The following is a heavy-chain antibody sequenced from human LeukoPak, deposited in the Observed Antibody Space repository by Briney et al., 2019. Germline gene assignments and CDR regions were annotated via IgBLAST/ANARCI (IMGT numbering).Heavy chain of an antibody. CDR3: AREGGYSYGYIEKNYFDY. CDR2: ISYDGSNK. CDR1: GFTFSSYS. D-gene: IGHD5-18*01. V-gene: IGHV3-30*03. Sequence: PGGSLRLSCAASGFTFSSYSMNWVRQAPGKGLEWVAVISYDGSNKYYADSVKGRFTISRDNSKNTLYLQMNSLRAEDTAVYYCAREGGYSYGYIEKNYFDYWGQGTLVTVSS. J-gene: IGHJ4*02.